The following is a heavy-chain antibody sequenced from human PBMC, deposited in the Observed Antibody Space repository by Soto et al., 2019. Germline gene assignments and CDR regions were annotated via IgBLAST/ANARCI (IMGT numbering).Heavy chain of an antibody. Sequence: QVQLQESGPGLVKPSETLSLTCTVSGGSISSYYWSWIRQPPGKGLEWIGYIYYSGSTNYNPSLKSRVTISVDTSKNQFSLKLSSVTAADTAVYYCARWDIVATKMTTVIRSDYWGQGTLVTVSS. V-gene: IGHV4-59*01. CDR3: ARWDIVATKMTTVIRSDY. CDR1: GGSISSYY. CDR2: IYYSGST. D-gene: IGHD5-12*01. J-gene: IGHJ4*02.